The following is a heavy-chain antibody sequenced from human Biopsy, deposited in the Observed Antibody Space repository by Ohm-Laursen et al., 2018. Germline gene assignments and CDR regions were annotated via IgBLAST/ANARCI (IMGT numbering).Heavy chain of an antibody. CDR2: IIPLFGAP. D-gene: IGHD4-17*01. CDR1: GAIFSNYA. J-gene: IGHJ5*02. V-gene: IGHV1-69*13. Sequence: GASVKVSCKVSGAIFSNYAITWVRQAPGHGLEWMGGIIPLFGAPNYAQKFQGRLTITADESKSTTYMELSSLRSEDTAVYYCARLAQIYGDSPFDPWGQGTLVTVSS. CDR3: ARLAQIYGDSPFDP.